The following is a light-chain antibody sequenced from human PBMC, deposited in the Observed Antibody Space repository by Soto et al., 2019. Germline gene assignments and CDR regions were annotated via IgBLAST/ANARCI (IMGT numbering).Light chain of an antibody. J-gene: IGKJ1*01. Sequence: DIQMTQSPASLSASVGDRVTITCRASQSIRTYLNWYQQKPGKAPNLLIYTVSNLQSGVSSRFTGSGSGTDFTLTISSLQHEDFATYFCQQSYSTPWTFGQGTKVEIE. CDR3: QQSYSTPWT. CDR1: QSIRTY. V-gene: IGKV1-39*01. CDR2: TVS.